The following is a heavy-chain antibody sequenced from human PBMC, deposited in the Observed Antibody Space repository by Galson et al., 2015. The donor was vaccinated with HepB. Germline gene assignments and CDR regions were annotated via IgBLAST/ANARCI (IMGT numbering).Heavy chain of an antibody. J-gene: IGHJ4*02. CDR1: GGSISRSGYY. V-gene: IGHV4-39*07. Sequence: SETLSLTCTVSGGSISRSGYYWGWIRQPPGKGLKWIGSIYYSGTTFYNPSLKSRVTISVDTSKNQSSLKLSSVTAADTAVYYCARELDSYYDYWGQGTLVTVSS. CDR2: IYYSGTT. D-gene: IGHD3-3*01. CDR3: ARELDSYYDY.